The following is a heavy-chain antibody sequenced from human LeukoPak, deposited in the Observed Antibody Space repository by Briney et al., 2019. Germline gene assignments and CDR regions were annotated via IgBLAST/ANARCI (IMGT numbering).Heavy chain of an antibody. D-gene: IGHD3-10*01. CDR2: IIPIFGTA. J-gene: IGHJ4*02. Sequence: ASVKVSCKASGGTFSSYAISWVRQAPGQGLEWMGGIIPIFGTANYAQKFQGRVTITADKSTSTAYMELSSLRSEDTAVYYCARVVYYGSGSIDYWGQGTLVTVSS. CDR1: GGTFSSYA. V-gene: IGHV1-69*06. CDR3: ARVVYYGSGSIDY.